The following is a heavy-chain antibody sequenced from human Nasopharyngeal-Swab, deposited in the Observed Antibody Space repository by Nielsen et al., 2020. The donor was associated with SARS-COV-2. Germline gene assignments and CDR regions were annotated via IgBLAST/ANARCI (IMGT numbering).Heavy chain of an antibody. Sequence: RQAPGKGLEWLSHISSSGINIQYADSVKGRFTISRDNAKNSLYLQMNSLRAEDTAVYYCARDGYSSSSSYYYYYGMDVWGQGTTVTVSS. CDR2: ISSSGINI. V-gene: IGHV3-11*01. J-gene: IGHJ6*02. CDR3: ARDGYSSSSSYYYYYGMDV. D-gene: IGHD6-6*01.